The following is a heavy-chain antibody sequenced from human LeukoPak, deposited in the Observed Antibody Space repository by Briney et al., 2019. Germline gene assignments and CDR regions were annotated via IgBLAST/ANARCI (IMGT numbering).Heavy chain of an antibody. CDR2: IYYSGST. D-gene: IGHD6-19*01. CDR1: GGSISSYY. V-gene: IGHV4-59*01. CDR3: ARESLAWGSGWAYYYYYGMDV. J-gene: IGHJ6*02. Sequence: PSETLSLTCTVSGGSISSYYWSWIRQPPGKGLGWIGYIYYSGSTNYNPSLKSRVTISVDTSKNQFSLKLSSVTAADTAVYYCARESLAWGSGWAYYYYYGMDVWGQGTTVTVSS.